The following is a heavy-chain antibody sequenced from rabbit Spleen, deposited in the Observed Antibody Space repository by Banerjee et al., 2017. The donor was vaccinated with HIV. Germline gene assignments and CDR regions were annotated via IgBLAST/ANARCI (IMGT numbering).Heavy chain of an antibody. D-gene: IGHD8-1*01. V-gene: IGHV1S40*01. CDR2: IYGGSSGNT. CDR3: GREEDGSGGGYNL. Sequence: QSLEESGGDLVKPGASLTLTCTASGFDLSSYYYMCWVRQAPGKGLEWIACIYGGSSGNTYYASWAKGRFTISKTSSTVTLQMTSLTAADTATYFCGREEDGSGGGYNLWGPGTLVTVS. CDR1: GFDLSSYYY. J-gene: IGHJ4*01.